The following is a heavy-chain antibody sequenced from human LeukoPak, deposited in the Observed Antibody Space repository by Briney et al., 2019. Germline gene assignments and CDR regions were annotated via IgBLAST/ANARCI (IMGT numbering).Heavy chain of an antibody. V-gene: IGHV3-72*01. CDR3: AREGGYSSGWHGPTFDY. Sequence: GGSQRLSCAASGFKFSDHYIEWVRQAPGKGLEWVGRSRNKASSYTTEYAASVEGRFTISRDVSESSLYLQMNSLRTEDTAVYYCAREGGYSSGWHGPTFDYWGQGTLVTVSS. D-gene: IGHD6-19*01. CDR2: SRNKASSYTT. J-gene: IGHJ4*02. CDR1: GFKFSDHY.